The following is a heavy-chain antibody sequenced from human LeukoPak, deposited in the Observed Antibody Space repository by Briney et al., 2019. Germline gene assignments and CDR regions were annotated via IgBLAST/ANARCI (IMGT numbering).Heavy chain of an antibody. CDR3: ARGHEVNPSFDY. Sequence: ASVKVSCKASGYTFTDYYLYWVRQAPGQGLEWMGWINADGGDTNYAQMFQGRVTMTRDTSINTAYMELSGLRSDDTAVYYCARGHEVNPSFDYWGQGTLVTVSS. CDR1: GYTFTDYY. J-gene: IGHJ4*02. V-gene: IGHV1-2*02. CDR2: INADGGDT.